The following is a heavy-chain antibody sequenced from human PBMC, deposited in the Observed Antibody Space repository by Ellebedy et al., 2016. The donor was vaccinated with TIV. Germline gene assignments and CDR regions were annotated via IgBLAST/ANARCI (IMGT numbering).Heavy chain of an antibody. CDR1: GSSISSGYY. D-gene: IGHD4-23*01. J-gene: IGHJ4*02. CDR3: ARDGAGRWDY. CDR2: MFHSGST. V-gene: IGHV4-38-2*02. Sequence: MPSETLSLTCSVSGSSISSGYYWGWIRHPPGRGLEWMRSMFHSGSTYYSPSLKSRVTISVDTSKNQLSLRLSSVTAADPAVYYCARDGAGRWDYWGPGTLVTVSS.